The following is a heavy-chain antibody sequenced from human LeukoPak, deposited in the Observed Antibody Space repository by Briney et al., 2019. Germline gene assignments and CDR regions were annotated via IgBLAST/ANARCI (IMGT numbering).Heavy chain of an antibody. J-gene: IGHJ4*02. Sequence: GGSLRLSCAASGFTFSDYYMSWIRQAPGKGLEWVSYISSSGSTIYYADSVKGRFTISRDNAKNSLYLQMNSLRAEDTAVYYCAREVDRGSGWDYFDYWGQGTLVTVSS. D-gene: IGHD6-19*01. CDR1: GFTFSDYY. CDR3: AREVDRGSGWDYFDY. V-gene: IGHV3-11*04. CDR2: ISSSGSTI.